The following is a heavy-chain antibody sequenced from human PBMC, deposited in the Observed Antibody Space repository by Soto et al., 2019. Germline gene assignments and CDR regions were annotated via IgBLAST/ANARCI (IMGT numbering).Heavy chain of an antibody. D-gene: IGHD3-16*01. J-gene: IGHJ6*02. CDR2: MNAKSGDT. CDR1: GYTFSDFD. V-gene: IGHV1-8*01. CDR3: ARVNPFHYAGFDV. Sequence: QAHLEQSGAELKRPGASVKVSCKASGYTFSDFDINWLRQASGQGPEWMGWMNAKSGDTFFTQRFQGKFNMTWDTSLSTAYMEVGSLTTDDTAIYYCARVNPFHYAGFDVWGPGTTVAVA.